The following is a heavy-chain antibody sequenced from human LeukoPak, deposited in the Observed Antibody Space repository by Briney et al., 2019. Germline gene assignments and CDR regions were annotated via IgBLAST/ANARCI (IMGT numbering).Heavy chain of an antibody. CDR1: GGSISRSNYY. CDR2: LYYSGST. CDR3: ASRIAVAGTHYFDY. J-gene: IGHJ4*02. D-gene: IGHD6-19*01. V-gene: IGHV4-39*01. Sequence: SETLSLTCTVSGGSISRSNYYWGWIRQPPGKGLEWVGSLYYSGSTHYNPSLKSRVTISGDTSKNQFSLKLSSVTAADTAVYYCASRIAVAGTHYFDYWGQGTLLTVPS.